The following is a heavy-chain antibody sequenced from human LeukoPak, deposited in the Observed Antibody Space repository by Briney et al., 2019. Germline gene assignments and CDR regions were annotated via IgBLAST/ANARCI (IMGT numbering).Heavy chain of an antibody. V-gene: IGHV3-21*01. CDR2: ISSSSSYI. D-gene: IGHD2-2*01. Sequence: GGSLRLSCAASGFTFSSYSMNWVRQAPGKGLEWVSSISSSSSYIYYADSVKGRFTISRDNAKDSLYLQMNSLRAEDTAVYYCARGHCSSTSCYPFYLGYWGQGTLVTVSS. J-gene: IGHJ4*02. CDR3: ARGHCSSTSCYPFYLGY. CDR1: GFTFSSYS.